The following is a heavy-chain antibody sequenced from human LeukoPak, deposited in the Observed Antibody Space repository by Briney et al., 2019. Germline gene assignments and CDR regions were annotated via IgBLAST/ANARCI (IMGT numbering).Heavy chain of an antibody. CDR3: SNNAFGDYAFDY. CDR2: IIPIYGTR. V-gene: IGHV1-69*05. D-gene: IGHD4-17*01. CDR1: GGSFSTYA. J-gene: IGHJ4*02. Sequence: SVKVSCKASGGSFSTYAISWVRQAPGQGLEWMGGIIPIYGTRNYAQKFQGRVTIPTDAYTTTAYTAYMELSSLRTEDTAVYYCSNNAFGDYAFDYWGQGTLVTVSS.